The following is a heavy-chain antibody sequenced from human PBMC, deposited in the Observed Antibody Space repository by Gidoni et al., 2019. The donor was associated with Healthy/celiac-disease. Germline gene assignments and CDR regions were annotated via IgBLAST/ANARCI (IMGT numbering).Heavy chain of an antibody. Sequence: QLQLQESGPGLVKPSETLSLTCTVSGGSISSSSYYWGWIRQPPGKGLEWIGSIYYSGSTYYNPSLKSRVTISVDTSKNQFSLKLSSVTAADTAVYYCARGPRRFGESYYYYYGMDVWGQGTTVTVSS. CDR1: GGSISSSSYY. D-gene: IGHD3-10*01. CDR2: IYYSGST. CDR3: ARGPRRFGESYYYYYGMDV. J-gene: IGHJ6*02. V-gene: IGHV4-39*07.